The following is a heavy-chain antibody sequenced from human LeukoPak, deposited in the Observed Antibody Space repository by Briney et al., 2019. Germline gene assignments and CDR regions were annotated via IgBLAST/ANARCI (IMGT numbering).Heavy chain of an antibody. J-gene: IGHJ4*02. CDR3: AKNDRNGDSFDY. Sequence: GGSLRLSCAASGFTFSDYAMTWVRQAPGKGLEWVSAISGSGDTTYYADSVKGRFTISRDNSKNTGYLQLNSLRAEDTAVYYCAKNDRNGDSFDYWGQGTLVTVSS. V-gene: IGHV3-23*01. CDR2: ISGSGDTT. CDR1: GFTFSDYA. D-gene: IGHD1-1*01.